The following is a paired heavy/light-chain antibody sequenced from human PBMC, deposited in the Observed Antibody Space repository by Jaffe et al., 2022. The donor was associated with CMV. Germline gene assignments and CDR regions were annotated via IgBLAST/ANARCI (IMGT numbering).Heavy chain of an antibody. CDR2: INHSKST. Sequence: QVQLQQWGAGLLKPSETLSLTCTVYGGSFSGYYWSWIRQTPGKGLEWIGEINHSKSTNYNPSLKTRVTISVDTSKNQFSLTLTSVTAADTAVYYCARVTLFGSTWNFDSWGQGALVTVST. J-gene: IGHJ4*02. CDR3: ARVTLFGSTWNFDS. V-gene: IGHV4-34*01. CDR1: GGSFSGYY. D-gene: IGHD6-13*01.
Light chain of an antibody. CDR3: QQRYKWPIT. CDR1: QSVTTY. V-gene: IGKV3-11*01. J-gene: IGKJ5*01. CDR2: GAF. Sequence: EIVLTQSPATLSLSPGEGATLSCRASQSVTTYLAWYQQKPGQAPRLLIYGAFNRATGIPARFGGSGSGTDFTLTISSLEPEDFAVYYCQQRYKWPITFGQGTRLEIK.